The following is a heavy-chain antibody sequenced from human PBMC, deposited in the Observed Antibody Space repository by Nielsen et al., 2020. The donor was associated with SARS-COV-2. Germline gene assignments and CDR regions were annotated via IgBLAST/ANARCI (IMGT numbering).Heavy chain of an antibody. Sequence: GSLRLSCTVSGGSISGSSYYWSWIRQPPGKGLEWIGYIYYSGSTNYNPSLKSRVTISVDTSKNQFSLKLSSVTAADTAVYYCAGSYDSSGYYSLEPPDYWGQGTLVTVSS. J-gene: IGHJ4*02. CDR2: IYYSGST. CDR1: GGSISGSSYY. D-gene: IGHD3-22*01. V-gene: IGHV4-61*01. CDR3: AGSYDSSGYYSLEPPDY.